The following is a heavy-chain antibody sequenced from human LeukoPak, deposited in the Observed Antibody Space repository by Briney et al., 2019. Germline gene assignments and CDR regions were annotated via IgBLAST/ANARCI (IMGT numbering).Heavy chain of an antibody. V-gene: IGHV3-21*01. CDR3: GGGGYRSGWYGWFDP. CDR2: ISSNSSYI. CDR1: GFTFSSYS. J-gene: IGHJ5*02. D-gene: IGHD6-19*01. Sequence: GGSLRLSCAASGFTFSSYSMNWVRQAPGKGLEWVSSISSNSSYIYYADSVKRRFTISRDNAKNSLFLQMNSLIAEDTAVYYCGGGGYRSGWYGWFDPWGQGTMVTVSS.